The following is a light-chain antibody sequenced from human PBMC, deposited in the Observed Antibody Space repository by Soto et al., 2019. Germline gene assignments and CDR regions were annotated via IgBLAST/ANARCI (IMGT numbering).Light chain of an antibody. V-gene: IGLV2-14*03. CDR3: CSYAVGSIYC. CDR1: SRDVGAYDY. CDR2: YVD. Sequence: QSVLTQPASVSGSPGQSITISCTGTSRDVGAYDYVSWYLQYPDKAPQLLIYYVDHRPSGVSSRISGSKSGNTASLTISGLQVEDEGDYYCCSYAVGSIYCFGTGTKVTVL. J-gene: IGLJ1*01.